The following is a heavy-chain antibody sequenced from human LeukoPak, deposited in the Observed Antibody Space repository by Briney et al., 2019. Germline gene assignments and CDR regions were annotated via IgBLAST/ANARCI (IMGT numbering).Heavy chain of an antibody. CDR2: IIPIFGTV. D-gene: IGHD6-13*01. Sequence: ASVKVSCKASGGTFSSYAISWVRQAPGQGLEWMGGIIPIFGTVNYAQKFQGRVTMTTDTSTSTAYMELRSLRSDDTAVYYCARGSARYSSSWYLPYYYMDVWGKGTTVTVSS. J-gene: IGHJ6*03. V-gene: IGHV1-69*05. CDR1: GGTFSSYA. CDR3: ARGSARYSSSWYLPYYYMDV.